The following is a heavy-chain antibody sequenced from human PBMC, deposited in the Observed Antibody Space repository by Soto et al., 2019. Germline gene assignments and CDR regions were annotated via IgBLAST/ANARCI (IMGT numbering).Heavy chain of an antibody. J-gene: IGHJ5*02. CDR2: TYYRSKWYN. Sequence: SQTLSLTCAISGDSVSSNSAAWNWIRQSPSRGLEWLGRTYYRSKWYNDYAVSVKSRITINPDTSKNQFSLQLNSVTPEDTAVYYCAREALRWPVGWAPYNWFDPCGQGTLVTVSS. D-gene: IGHD4-17*01. CDR3: AREALRWPVGWAPYNWFDP. CDR1: GDSVSSNSAA. V-gene: IGHV6-1*01.